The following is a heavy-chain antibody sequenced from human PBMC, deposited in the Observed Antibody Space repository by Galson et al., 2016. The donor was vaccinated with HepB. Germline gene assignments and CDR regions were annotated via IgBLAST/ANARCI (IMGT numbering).Heavy chain of an antibody. CDR1: GFPFSINS. Sequence: SLRLSCAASGFPFSINSMNWVRQAPGKGLEWVSYIGGTTSTIFYVDSVKGRFTISRDNAEDSLYLQMNNLRAEDSAIYYCAREYAPAAGGGFDYWGQGTLVTVSS. CDR3: AREYAPAAGGGFDY. V-gene: IGHV3-48*04. D-gene: IGHD6-13*01. CDR2: IGGTTSTI. J-gene: IGHJ4*02.